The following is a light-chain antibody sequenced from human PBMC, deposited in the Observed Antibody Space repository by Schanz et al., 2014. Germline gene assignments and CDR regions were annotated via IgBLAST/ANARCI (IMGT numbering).Light chain of an antibody. J-gene: IGLJ1*01. V-gene: IGLV2-8*01. CDR3: CSYVSSTTPYV. CDR2: EVS. Sequence: QSALTQPPSASGSPGQSVTISCTGTSSDVGGYNYVSWYQQHPGKAPKLMIYEVSKRPSGVPDRFSGSKSGNTASLTISGLQAEDEADYYCCSYVSSTTPYVFGFGTKLTVL. CDR1: SSDVGGYNY.